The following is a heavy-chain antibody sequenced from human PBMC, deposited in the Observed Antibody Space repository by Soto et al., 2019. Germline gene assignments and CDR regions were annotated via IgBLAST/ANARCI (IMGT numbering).Heavy chain of an antibody. CDR1: GFSLSTSGVG. Sequence: QITLKESGPTLVKPTQTLTLTCTFCGFSLSTSGVGVGCVRQPPGKALEWLAVIHWNDDNHYTSSLKTRLTVTKDITKNQVVFTMTNLDPVDIGTYYCIHRRVNGGMDHWGPGILVTVSS. V-gene: IGHV2-5*01. CDR3: IHRRVNGGMDH. CDR2: IHWNDDN. J-gene: IGHJ4*02.